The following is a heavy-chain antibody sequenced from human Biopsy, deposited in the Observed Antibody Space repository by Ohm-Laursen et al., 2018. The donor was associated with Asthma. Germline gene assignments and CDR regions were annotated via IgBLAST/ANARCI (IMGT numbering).Heavy chain of an antibody. Sequence: SLRLSCAASGFTFSDYPMTWVRQAPGKGLEWVSLISDSGDNTYYADSVKGRFTISRDNSKYTLYLQMNSLRAEDTAVYYCAKSGSLWTAFDYWGQGTLVTVSS. J-gene: IGHJ4*02. V-gene: IGHV3-23*01. CDR3: AKSGSLWTAFDY. D-gene: IGHD3-10*01. CDR1: GFTFSDYP. CDR2: ISDSGDNT.